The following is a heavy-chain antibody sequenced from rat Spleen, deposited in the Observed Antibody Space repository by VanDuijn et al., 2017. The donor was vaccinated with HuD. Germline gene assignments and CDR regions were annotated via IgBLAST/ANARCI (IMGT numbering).Heavy chain of an antibody. D-gene: IGHD1-6*01. CDR3: ATGPRILRLDWFAY. CDR2: IVDDGSNT. Sequence: EVQLVESGGGLVQPGRSLKLSCAASGFTFSDYYMAWVRQAPKKGLEWVAAIVDDGSNTFYRDSVKGRFTVSRDNAKSTLYLQMDSLRSEDTATYYCATGPRILRLDWFAYWGQGTLVTVSS. CDR1: GFTFSDYY. V-gene: IGHV5S10*01. J-gene: IGHJ3*01.